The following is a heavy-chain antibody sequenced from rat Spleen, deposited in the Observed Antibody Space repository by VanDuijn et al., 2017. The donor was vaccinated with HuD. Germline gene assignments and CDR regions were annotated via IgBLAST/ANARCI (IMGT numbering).Heavy chain of an antibody. V-gene: IGHV5-29*01. CDR1: GFTFSDYY. CDR2: ISFDGSST. J-gene: IGHJ3*01. CDR3: ASHGPRISRFAY. D-gene: IGHD1-6*01. Sequence: EVQLVESDGGLVQPGRSLKLSCAASGFTFSDYYMAWVRQAPTKGLEWVATISFDGSSTYYRDSVKGRFTIYRDNAKSTLYLQMDSLRSEDTATYYCASHGPRISRFAYWGQGTLVTVSS.